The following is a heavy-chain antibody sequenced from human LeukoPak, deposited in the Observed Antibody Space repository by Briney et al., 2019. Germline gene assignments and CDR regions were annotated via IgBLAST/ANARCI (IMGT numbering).Heavy chain of an antibody. Sequence: SQTLSLTCAISGDSVSSNSAAWNWIRQSPSRGLEWLGRTYYRSKWYNDYAVSVKSRITINPDTSKNQFSPQLNSVTPEDTAVYYCARDLYLVLWFGDGIPDAFDIWGQGTMVTVSS. J-gene: IGHJ3*02. V-gene: IGHV6-1*01. CDR2: TYYRSKWYN. D-gene: IGHD3-10*01. CDR1: GDSVSSNSAA. CDR3: ARDLYLVLWFGDGIPDAFDI.